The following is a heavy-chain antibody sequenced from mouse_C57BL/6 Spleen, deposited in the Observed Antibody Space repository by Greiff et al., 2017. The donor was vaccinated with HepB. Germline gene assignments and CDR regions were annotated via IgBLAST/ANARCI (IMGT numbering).Heavy chain of an antibody. CDR1: GYTFTGYW. D-gene: IGHD2-13*01. Sequence: VQLQQPGAELVRPGSSVKLSCKASGYTFTGYWMHWVKQRPIQGLEWIGNIDPSDSATHYNQKFKDKDTLTVDKSSSTVYMQLSSLTSEDSAVYYGARSGDWFAYWGQGTLVTVSA. CDR2: IDPSDSAT. V-gene: IGHV1-52*01. CDR3: ARSGDWFAY. J-gene: IGHJ3*01.